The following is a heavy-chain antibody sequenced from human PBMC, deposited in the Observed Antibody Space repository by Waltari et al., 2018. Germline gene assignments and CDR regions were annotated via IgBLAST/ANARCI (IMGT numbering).Heavy chain of an antibody. D-gene: IGHD3-3*01. CDR3: ARAGVWRGSYVDYSYMDV. V-gene: IGHV1-18*04. CDR1: GYTFTTYG. Sequence: QVQLVQSGAEVKKPGASVKVSCKASGYTFTTYGISWVRKAPGQGLEWMGWISAYTGNTNFAQNFQGRVTMTTETSTSTAYMELRSLRSDDTAVYYCARAGVWRGSYVDYSYMDVWGKGTTVTISS. J-gene: IGHJ6*03. CDR2: ISAYTGNT.